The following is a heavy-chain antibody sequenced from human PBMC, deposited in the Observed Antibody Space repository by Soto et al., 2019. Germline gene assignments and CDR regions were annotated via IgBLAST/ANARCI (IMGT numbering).Heavy chain of an antibody. V-gene: IGHV4-30-4*01. CDR1: GGSISSGDYY. J-gene: IGHJ5*02. CDR3: ARAVLAARPRHWFDP. D-gene: IGHD6-6*01. Sequence: PSETLSLTCTVSGGSISSGDYYWSWIRQPPGKGLEWIGYIYYSGSTYYNPSLKSRVTISVDTSKNQFSLKLSSVTAADTAVYYCARAVLAARPRHWFDPWGQGTLVTVSS. CDR2: IYYSGST.